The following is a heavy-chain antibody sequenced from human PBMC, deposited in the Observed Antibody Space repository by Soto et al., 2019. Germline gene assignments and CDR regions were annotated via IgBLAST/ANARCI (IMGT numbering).Heavy chain of an antibody. Sequence: QITLKESGPTLVKPTQTLTLTCTFSGFSLSTSGVGVGWIRQPPGKALEWLALIYWDDDKRYSPSLKSRLTNSKDTSKKQLALTITNMNPVETATCYCSRHNWGVSFDPWGQGTLVTGSS. CDR1: GFSLSTSGVG. J-gene: IGHJ5*02. D-gene: IGHD7-27*01. CDR3: SRHNWGVSFDP. CDR2: IYWDDDK. V-gene: IGHV2-5*02.